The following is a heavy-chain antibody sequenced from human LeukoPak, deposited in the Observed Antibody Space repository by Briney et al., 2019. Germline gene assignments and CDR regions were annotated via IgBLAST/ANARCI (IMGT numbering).Heavy chain of an antibody. CDR1: GYTFTSYG. CDR2: ISAYNGNA. J-gene: IGHJ4*02. D-gene: IGHD3-22*01. CDR3: ARDESDSGGYYHYAYY. Sequence: ASVKVSCKASGYTFTSYGISWVRQAPGQGLEWMGWISAYNGNANYAQKLQGRVTMTTDTSTSTAYMELRSLRSDDTAVYYCARDESDSGGYYHYAYYWGQGTLVTVSS. V-gene: IGHV1-18*01.